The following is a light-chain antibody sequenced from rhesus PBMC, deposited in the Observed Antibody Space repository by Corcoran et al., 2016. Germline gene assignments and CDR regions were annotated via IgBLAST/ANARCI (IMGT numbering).Light chain of an antibody. CDR3: QQSSNLST. V-gene: IGKV3-24*04. Sequence: ETVVTQSPATLSLSPGERATLSCRASQSVGSYLAWYQQKPGQAPKLLIYGASSRATGIPDRVSGSGSGTDVTLTISSLEPEDFGVYYCQQSSNLSTFGGGTKVELK. CDR1: QSVGSY. J-gene: IGKJ4*01. CDR2: GAS.